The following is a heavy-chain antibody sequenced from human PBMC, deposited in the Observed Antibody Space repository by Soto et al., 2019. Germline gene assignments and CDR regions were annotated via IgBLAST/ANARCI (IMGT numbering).Heavy chain of an antibody. CDR2: ISAYNGNT. Sequence: ASVKVSCKASGYTFTSYGISWVRQAPGQGLEKMGWISAYNGNTNYAQKLQGRVTMTTDTSTSTAYMELRSLRSDDTAVYYCARDLGYYDILTGYSLTRPSDAFDIWGQGTMVPVSS. CDR3: ARDLGYYDILTGYSLTRPSDAFDI. J-gene: IGHJ3*02. V-gene: IGHV1-18*01. CDR1: GYTFTSYG. D-gene: IGHD3-9*01.